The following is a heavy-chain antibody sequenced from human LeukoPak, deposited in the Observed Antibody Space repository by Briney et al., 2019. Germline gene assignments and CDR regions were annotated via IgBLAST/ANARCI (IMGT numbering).Heavy chain of an antibody. V-gene: IGHV3-21*01. D-gene: IGHD1-1*01. CDR2: ISSGSSFI. CDR3: ARGGMEPVYVYIT. Sequence: PGGSLRLSCAASGFTFSTYSMNWVRQAPGKGLEWVSSISSGSSFIYYADSVKGRFTISRDNAKNSLFLKMNSLRAEDTAVYYCARGGMEPVYVYITWGQGTRVTVSS. CDR1: GFTFSTYS. J-gene: IGHJ5*02.